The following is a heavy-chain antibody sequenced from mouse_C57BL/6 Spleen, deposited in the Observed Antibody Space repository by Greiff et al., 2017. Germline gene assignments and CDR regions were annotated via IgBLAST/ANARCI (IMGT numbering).Heavy chain of an antibody. Sequence: QVQLQQPGAELVRPGTSVKLSCKASGYTFTSYWMHWVKQRPGQGLEWIGVIDPSDSYTNYTQKFKGKATLTVDTSSSTAYMQLSSLTSEDSAVYYCARRSYGYDALYYFDYWGQGTTLTVSS. CDR3: ARRSYGYDALYYFDY. J-gene: IGHJ2*01. CDR1: GYTFTSYW. V-gene: IGHV1-59*01. CDR2: IDPSDSYT. D-gene: IGHD2-2*01.